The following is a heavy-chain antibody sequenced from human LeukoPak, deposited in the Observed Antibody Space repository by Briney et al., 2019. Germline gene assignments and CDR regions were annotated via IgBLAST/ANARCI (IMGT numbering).Heavy chain of an antibody. CDR2: ISAYNGNT. J-gene: IGHJ3*02. D-gene: IGHD4-11*01. CDR3: ARVGTTPGAFDI. CDR1: GYTFTSYG. V-gene: IGHV1-18*01. Sequence: ASGKLSCKASGYTFTSYGISWARQAPGQGLEWMGWISAYNGNTNYAQKFQGTVTMTTAPSTSTLYMALRSLRSAATAVYYCARVGTTPGAFDIWGQGTMVTVSS.